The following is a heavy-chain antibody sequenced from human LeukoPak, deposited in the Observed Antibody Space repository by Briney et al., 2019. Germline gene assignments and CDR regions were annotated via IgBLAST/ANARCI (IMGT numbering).Heavy chain of an antibody. J-gene: IGHJ4*02. D-gene: IGHD6-6*01. CDR3: ARARRAARPPGYFDY. CDR2: INPNSGGT. CDR1: GYTFTGYY. Sequence: ASVKVSRKASGYTFTGYYMHWVRQAPGQGLEWMGWINPNSGGTNYAQKFQGRVTMTRDTSISTAYMELSRLRSDDTAVYYCARARRAARPPGYFDYWGQGTLVTVSS. V-gene: IGHV1-2*02.